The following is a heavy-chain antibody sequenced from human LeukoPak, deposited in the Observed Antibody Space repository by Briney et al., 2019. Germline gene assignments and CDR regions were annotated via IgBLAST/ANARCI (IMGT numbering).Heavy chain of an antibody. CDR2: INHSGNT. CDR1: GGSFSGYY. CDR3: ARDDWSSTL. J-gene: IGHJ4*02. D-gene: IGHD3-9*01. Sequence: PSETLSLTCAVYGGSFSGYYWSWIRQAPGKGLEWIGEINHSGNTNYNPSLKSRVTISVDTSKNQFSLKLSSVTAADTAVYYCARDDWSSTLWGQGTLVTVSS. V-gene: IGHV4-34*01.